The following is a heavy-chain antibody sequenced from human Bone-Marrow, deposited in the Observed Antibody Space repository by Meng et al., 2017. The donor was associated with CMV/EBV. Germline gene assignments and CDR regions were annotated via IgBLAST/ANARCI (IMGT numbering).Heavy chain of an antibody. J-gene: IGHJ4*02. CDR2: IYYTGST. D-gene: IGHD2-21*02. CDR1: GVSISRGGHY. V-gene: IGHV4-31*03. Sequence: TGTGSGVSISRGGHYWSWISQHPGEGLEWIGYIYYTGSTYYNPSLKSRLTMSVDTSKNQFSLNLSSVTAADTAVYYCARESDQQIIDYWGQGTLVTVSS. CDR3: ARESDQQIIDY.